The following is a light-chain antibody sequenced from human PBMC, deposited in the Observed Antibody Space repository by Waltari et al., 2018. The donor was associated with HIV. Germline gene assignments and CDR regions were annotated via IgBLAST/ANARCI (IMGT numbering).Light chain of an antibody. Sequence: QSALTQPRSVSGSPGQSVTISCTGTSSDVGGYNYVSWYQQHPGKAPRLMIYDVNRRPPGVPGRFSGSKSGNTASLTISGLQAEDEADYYCCSYAGSYTYVFGTGTEVTVL. CDR3: CSYAGSYTYV. J-gene: IGLJ1*01. CDR1: SSDVGGYNY. V-gene: IGLV2-11*01. CDR2: DVN.